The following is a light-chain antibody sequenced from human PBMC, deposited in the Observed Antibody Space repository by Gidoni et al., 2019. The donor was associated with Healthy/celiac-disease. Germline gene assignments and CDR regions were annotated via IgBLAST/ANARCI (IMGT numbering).Light chain of an antibody. V-gene: IGLV1-47*02. CDR2: SNN. J-gene: IGLJ2*01. CDR1: SSNLGSNY. CDR3: AAWDDSLSGLVV. Sequence: QSVLTQPPSASGTPGQRVTISYSGSSSNLGSNYVYWYQQLPGTAPKLLIYSNNQRPSGVPDRFSGSKSGTSASLAISGLRSEDEADYYCAAWDDSLSGLVVFGGGTKLTVL.